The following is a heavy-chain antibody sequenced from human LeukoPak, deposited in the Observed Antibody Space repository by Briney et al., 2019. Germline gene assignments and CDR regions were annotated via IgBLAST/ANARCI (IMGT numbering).Heavy chain of an antibody. CDR3: AREGSGYQLNWFDP. D-gene: IGHD3-22*01. CDR1: GGTFSSYT. V-gene: IGHV1-69*16. Sequence: GSSVKVSCKASGGTFSSYTISWVRQAPGQGLEWMGRIIPILGIANYAQKFQGRVTITTDESTSTAYMELSSLRSEDTAVYYCAREGSGYQLNWFDPWGQGTLVTVSS. CDR2: IIPILGIA. J-gene: IGHJ5*02.